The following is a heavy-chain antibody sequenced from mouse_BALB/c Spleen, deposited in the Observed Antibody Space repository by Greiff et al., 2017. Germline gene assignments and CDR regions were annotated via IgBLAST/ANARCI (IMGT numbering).Heavy chain of an antibody. J-gene: IGHJ4*01. D-gene: IGHD2-10*01. CDR1: GDSITSGY. CDR2: ISYSGST. CDR3: ASAAYYGNYYYAMDY. Sequence: EVKLQESGPSLVKPSQTLSLTCSVTGDSITSGYWNWIRKFPGNKLEYIGYISYSGSTYYNPSLKSRISITRDTSKNQYYLQLNSVTTEDTATYYCASAAYYGNYYYAMDYWGQGTSVTVSS. V-gene: IGHV3-8*02.